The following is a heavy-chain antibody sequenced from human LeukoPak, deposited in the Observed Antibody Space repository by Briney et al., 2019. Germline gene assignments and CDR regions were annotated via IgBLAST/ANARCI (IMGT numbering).Heavy chain of an antibody. V-gene: IGHV1-18*01. Sequence: GASVKVSCKASGYTFTSYGISWVRQAPGQGLEWMGWISAYNGNTNYAQKLQGRVTMTTDTSTSTAYMELRSLRSDDTAVYYCARDHYDILTGYYEDESLDYWGQGTLVTVSS. J-gene: IGHJ4*02. D-gene: IGHD3-9*01. CDR3: ARDHYDILTGYYEDESLDY. CDR2: ISAYNGNT. CDR1: GYTFTSYG.